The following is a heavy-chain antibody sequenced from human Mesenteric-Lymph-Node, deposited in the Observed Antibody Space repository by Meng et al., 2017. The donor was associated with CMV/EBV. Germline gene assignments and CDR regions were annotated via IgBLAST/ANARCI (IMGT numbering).Heavy chain of an antibody. CDR1: GFTFSNAW. Sequence: LSLTCVASGFTFSNAWMNWIRQSPGKGLEWVGLIKSKADGGTTDYTEALKGRFTISRDDSRNTLYLQMDSLKTDDTAVYYCATAPGYYHTSPYDYWGQGTLVTVSS. V-gene: IGHV3-15*01. CDR2: IKSKADGGTT. D-gene: IGHD3-22*01. J-gene: IGHJ4*02. CDR3: ATAPGYYHTSPYDY.